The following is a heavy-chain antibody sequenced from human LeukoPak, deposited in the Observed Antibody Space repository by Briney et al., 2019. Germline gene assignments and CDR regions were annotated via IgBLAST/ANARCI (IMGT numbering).Heavy chain of an antibody. CDR2: ISSSSSYI. Sequence: GGSLRLSCAASGFTFSSYSMNWVRQAPGKGLEWVSSISSSSSYIYYADSVKGRFTISRDNAKNSLYLQINSLRAEDTAVYYCARGLGYPADYWGQGTLVTVSS. V-gene: IGHV3-21*01. CDR1: GFTFSSYS. CDR3: ARGLGYPADY. D-gene: IGHD6-13*01. J-gene: IGHJ4*02.